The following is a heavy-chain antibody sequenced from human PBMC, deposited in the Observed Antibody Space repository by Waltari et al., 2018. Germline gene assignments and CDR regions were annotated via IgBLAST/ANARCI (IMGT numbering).Heavy chain of an antibody. J-gene: IGHJ4*02. D-gene: IGHD5-18*01. CDR2: IIPIFGTA. Sequence: QVQLVQSGAEVKKPGSSVKVSCKASGGTFSSYAISWVRQAPGQGLEWMGRIIPIFGTANYAQKFQGRGTMTRNTSISTAYMELSSLRSEDTAVYYCARVGRRGIQLSRFDYWGQGTLVTVSS. CDR1: GGTFSSYA. V-gene: IGHV1-69*05. CDR3: ARVGRRGIQLSRFDY.